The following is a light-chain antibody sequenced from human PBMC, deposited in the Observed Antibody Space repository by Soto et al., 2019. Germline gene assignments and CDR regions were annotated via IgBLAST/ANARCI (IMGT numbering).Light chain of an antibody. CDR2: AAS. Sequence: DIQMTQSPTSLSASVGDRVTITCRASQGIRNFVAWYQQKPGKAPKLLIYAASTLHSGVPSRFSGSGSGTDFTLTINSLQPDDVAIYSCQRYRSVPVFGPGTKVEIK. V-gene: IGKV1-27*01. CDR1: QGIRNF. J-gene: IGKJ3*01. CDR3: QRYRSVPV.